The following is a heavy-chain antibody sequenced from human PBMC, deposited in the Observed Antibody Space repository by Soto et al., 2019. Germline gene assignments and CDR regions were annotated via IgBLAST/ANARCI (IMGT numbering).Heavy chain of an antibody. CDR3: ARVFGGYSGYDRGVYYFDY. D-gene: IGHD5-12*01. Sequence: QVQLVQSGAEVKKPGASVKVSCKASGYTFTSYYMHWVRQAPGQGLEWMGIINPSGGSTSYAQKFQGRVNMTRDTSTSTVYMELSSLRSEDTAVYYCARVFGGYSGYDRGVYYFDYWGQGTLVTVSS. J-gene: IGHJ4*02. CDR2: INPSGGST. V-gene: IGHV1-46*01. CDR1: GYTFTSYY.